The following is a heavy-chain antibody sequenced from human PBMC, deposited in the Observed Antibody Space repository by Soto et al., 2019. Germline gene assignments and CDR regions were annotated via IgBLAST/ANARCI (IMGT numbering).Heavy chain of an antibody. Sequence: GGSLRLSCAASGFTFSSYGMHWVRQAPGKGLEWVAVISYDGSNKYYADSVKGRFTISRDNSKNTLYLQMNSLRAEDTAVYYCAKPYYYDSSGYYSTWYFDLWGRGTLVTVSS. D-gene: IGHD3-22*01. CDR1: GFTFSSYG. CDR3: AKPYYYDSSGYYSTWYFDL. CDR2: ISYDGSNK. V-gene: IGHV3-30*18. J-gene: IGHJ2*01.